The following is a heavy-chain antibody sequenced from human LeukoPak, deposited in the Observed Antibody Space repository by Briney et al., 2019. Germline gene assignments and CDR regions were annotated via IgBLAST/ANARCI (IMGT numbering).Heavy chain of an antibody. J-gene: IGHJ4*02. Sequence: PSETLSLTCAVSGDSISYHNYYWDWIRQPPGKGLEWIGTVYYTGNTYYTPSLKSRVAISVDTSKNQFSLKLSSVTAADTAVYYCARSSSGYPHWGQGTLVTVSS. CDR2: VYYTGNT. V-gene: IGHV4-39*07. CDR3: ARSSSGYPH. D-gene: IGHD3-22*01. CDR1: GDSISYHNYY.